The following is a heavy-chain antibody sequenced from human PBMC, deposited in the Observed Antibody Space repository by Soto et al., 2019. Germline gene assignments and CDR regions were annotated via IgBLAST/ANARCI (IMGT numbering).Heavy chain of an antibody. J-gene: IGHJ2*01. D-gene: IGHD3-16*01. Sequence: EVQLLESGGGLVQPGGSLRLSCVGSGFTFINYAMNWVRQTPGKGLEWVSTISAGGDRTFDADTVKGRFTISRDNSKNTLNLQINSLRAGDTAVYYWARKGLGSTSRPEWWYFVLWGRGTLVTVSS. CDR3: ARKGLGSTSRPEWWYFVL. CDR2: ISAGGDRT. CDR1: GFTFINYA. V-gene: IGHV3-23*01.